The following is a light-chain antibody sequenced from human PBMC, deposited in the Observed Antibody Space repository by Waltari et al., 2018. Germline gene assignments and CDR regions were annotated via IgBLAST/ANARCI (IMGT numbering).Light chain of an antibody. Sequence: QSVLTQPPSVSAAPGQKVTISCSGSSSHIGNNYVSWYQQLPGRAPKLFIYENNKRPSGIPDRFSGSKSGTSATLGITGLQTGDEADYYCGTWDSSLSALVFGGGTNLTVL. J-gene: IGLJ2*01. V-gene: IGLV1-51*02. CDR1: SSHIGNNY. CDR2: ENN. CDR3: GTWDSSLSALV.